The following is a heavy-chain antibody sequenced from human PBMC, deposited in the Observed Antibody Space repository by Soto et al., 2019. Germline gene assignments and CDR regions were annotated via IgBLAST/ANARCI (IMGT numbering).Heavy chain of an antibody. CDR2: IYYSGST. CDR3: VRFTYYYVSSGYAAILDY. J-gene: IGHJ4*02. V-gene: IGHV4-30-4*01. D-gene: IGHD3-22*01. CDR1: GGSISSGHYY. Sequence: SETLSLTCTVSGGSISSGHYYWCCIRQPPGKGLEWIGYIYYSGSTYYNPSLKSRVTISVDTSKNQFSLKLSFVSAAVTALYYFVRFTYYYVSSGYAAILDYSGQGTLVIVSS.